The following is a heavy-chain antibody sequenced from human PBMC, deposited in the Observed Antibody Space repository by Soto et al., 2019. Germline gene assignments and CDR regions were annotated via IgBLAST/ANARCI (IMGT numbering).Heavy chain of an antibody. D-gene: IGHD3-10*01. J-gene: IGHJ4*02. CDR3: AKKLHFGSGTYYFYFDY. V-gene: IGHV3-23*01. CDR2: ITYSGGST. CDR1: GFTFSNYA. Sequence: GGSLRLSCAASGFTFSNYAMSWVRQAPGKGLEWVSTITYSGGSTYYSDSAKGPFTISRDNSKNTLFLKMNSLRAEDTAVYYCAKKLHFGSGTYYFYFDYWGQGTLVTVSS.